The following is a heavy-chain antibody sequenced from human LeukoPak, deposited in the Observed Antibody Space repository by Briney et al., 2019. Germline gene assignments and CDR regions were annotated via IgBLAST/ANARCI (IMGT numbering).Heavy chain of an antibody. CDR3: ATAPYSSSWYDYFYGMDV. CDR1: GFTFTSYG. V-gene: IGHV3-33*01. D-gene: IGHD6-13*01. CDR2: MKHDGSNK. Sequence: GRSVKVSCAASGFTFTSYGMHWVRQAPGQGLEWVGVMKHDGSNKDYADNVQGRFTITRDNSKNTLYLQMNSLRAEDTAVYYCATAPYSSSWYDYFYGMDVWGKGTTVTASS. J-gene: IGHJ6*04.